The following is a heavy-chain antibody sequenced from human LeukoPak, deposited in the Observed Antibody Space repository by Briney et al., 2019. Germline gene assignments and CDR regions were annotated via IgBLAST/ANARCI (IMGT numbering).Heavy chain of an antibody. CDR1: GFTFSNYA. D-gene: IGHD6-13*01. V-gene: IGHV3-23*01. CDR3: AKDIAAAGTATDY. CDR2: ISGSGGST. J-gene: IGHJ4*02. Sequence: PGGSLRLSCAASGFTFSNYAMSWVRQAPGKGLEWVSAISGSGGSTYYADSVKGRFTISRDNSKNTLYLQMNSLRAEDTAVYYCAKDIAAAGTATDYWGQGTLVTVSS.